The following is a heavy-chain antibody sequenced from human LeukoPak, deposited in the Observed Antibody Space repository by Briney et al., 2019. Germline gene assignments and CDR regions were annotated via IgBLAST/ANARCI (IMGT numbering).Heavy chain of an antibody. CDR2: ISSYNGIS. CDR1: GGTFSSYV. J-gene: IGHJ4*02. CDR3: AKISGYDNVWGFDY. D-gene: IGHD5-12*01. V-gene: IGHV1-18*01. Sequence: EASVKVSCKASGGTFSSYVINWVRQAPGQGVEWMGWISSYNGISNYAQKLQGRVTMTTDPSRSTADMELRSLRSNDTTVYYCAKISGYDNVWGFDYWGQGTLVTVSS.